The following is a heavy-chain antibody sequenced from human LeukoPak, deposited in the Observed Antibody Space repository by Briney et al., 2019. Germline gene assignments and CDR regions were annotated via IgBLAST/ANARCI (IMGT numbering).Heavy chain of an antibody. CDR1: GFTFSSYS. J-gene: IGHJ2*01. V-gene: IGHV3-21*01. CDR3: ARDRSGGATGTWYFDL. CDR2: ISSSSSYI. Sequence: PGGSLRLSCAASGFTFSSYSMNWVRQAPGKGLEWASSISSSSSYIYYADSVKGRFTISRDNAKNSLYLQMNSLRAEDTAVYYCARDRSGGATGTWYFDLWGRGTLVTVSS. D-gene: IGHD1-26*01.